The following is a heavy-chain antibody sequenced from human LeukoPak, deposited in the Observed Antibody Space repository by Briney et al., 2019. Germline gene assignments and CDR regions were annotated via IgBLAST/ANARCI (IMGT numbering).Heavy chain of an antibody. CDR3: TRLLDNDSSGYPDTFDM. D-gene: IGHD3-22*01. Sequence: SEPLSLTCTVSGGSISSHYWSWIRQPPGKGLEWIGYFYYSGSTNYNPSLQSRVTISVDTSKNHFSLKLTSVTAADTAVYYCTRLLDNDSSGYPDTFDMWGQGTMVTVSS. J-gene: IGHJ3*02. CDR1: GGSISSHY. CDR2: FYYSGST. V-gene: IGHV4-59*11.